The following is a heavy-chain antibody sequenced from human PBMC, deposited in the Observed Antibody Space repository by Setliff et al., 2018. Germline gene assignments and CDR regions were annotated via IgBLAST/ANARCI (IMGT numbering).Heavy chain of an antibody. Sequence: GGSLRLSCAASGITFRTYSLNWVRQAPGKGLEWVSFISSDSRTIYYADSVKGRFTISRDNAKNSLYLQMNSLRAEDTAVYSCARARGYSYGPFDYWGQGTLVTV. D-gene: IGHD5-18*01. V-gene: IGHV3-48*04. CDR1: GITFRTYS. CDR2: ISSDSRTI. CDR3: ARARGYSYGPFDY. J-gene: IGHJ4*02.